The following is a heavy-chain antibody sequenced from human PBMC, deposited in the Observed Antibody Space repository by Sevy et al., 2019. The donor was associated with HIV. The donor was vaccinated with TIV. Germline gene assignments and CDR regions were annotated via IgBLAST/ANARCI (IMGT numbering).Heavy chain of an antibody. CDR1: GFSFSTYS. Sequence: GGSLRLSCAASGFSFSTYSMNWVRQAPVKGLEWVSYVGTSSSTIYYADSVRGRFTISRDNGKNSLYLQMSSLRAADTALYYCARVPSTGRFGMDVWGQGTTVTVSS. J-gene: IGHJ6*02. CDR3: ARVPSTGRFGMDV. CDR2: VGTSSSTI. D-gene: IGHD3-10*01. V-gene: IGHV3-48*01.